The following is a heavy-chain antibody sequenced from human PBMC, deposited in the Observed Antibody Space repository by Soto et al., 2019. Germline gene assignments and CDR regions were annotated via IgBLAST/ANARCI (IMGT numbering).Heavy chain of an antibody. CDR1: FTFSMYS. J-gene: IGHJ5*02. Sequence: EVQVVESGGGLVQPGGSLRLSCSFTFSMYSMSWVRQAPGKGLEWDASISSGGSYIKYADSVKGRFTISRDNAKNSVSLQMNSLRVDDTAVYFCTRDQGGSYDSWFDPWGQGTLVTVSS. V-gene: IGHV3-21*01. D-gene: IGHD1-26*01. CDR3: TRDQGGSYDSWFDP. CDR2: ISSGGSYI.